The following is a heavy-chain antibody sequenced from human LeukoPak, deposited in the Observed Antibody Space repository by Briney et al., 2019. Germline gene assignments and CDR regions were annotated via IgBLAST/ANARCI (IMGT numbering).Heavy chain of an antibody. Sequence: ASVKVSCKASGYTFTGYYMHWVRQAPGQGLEWMGWINPNSGGTNYAQKFRGRVTMTRDTSISTAYMELSRLRSDDTAVYYCARFLYYDSSGYYRTPGYYFDYWGQGTLVTVSS. CDR1: GYTFTGYY. V-gene: IGHV1-2*02. D-gene: IGHD3-22*01. CDR3: ARFLYYDSSGYYRTPGYYFDY. J-gene: IGHJ4*02. CDR2: INPNSGGT.